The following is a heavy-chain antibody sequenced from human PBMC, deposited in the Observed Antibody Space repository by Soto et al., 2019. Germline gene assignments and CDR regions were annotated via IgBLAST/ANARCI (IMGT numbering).Heavy chain of an antibody. Sequence: EVQLVESGGGLVQPGGSLRLSCAASGITLSNYWVHWVRQAPGKGLVWVSCINSDGSSTSYADPVKGRFTISRDNAKNTLYLQMNSLRAEDTAVYYCAYFTSGCPTWGQGTLVTVSS. CDR1: GITLSNYW. J-gene: IGHJ4*02. D-gene: IGHD6-19*01. CDR2: INSDGSST. CDR3: AYFTSGCPT. V-gene: IGHV3-74*01.